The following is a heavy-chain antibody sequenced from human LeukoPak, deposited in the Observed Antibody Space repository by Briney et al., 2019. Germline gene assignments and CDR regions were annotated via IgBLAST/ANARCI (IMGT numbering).Heavy chain of an antibody. V-gene: IGHV1-18*01. J-gene: IGHJ5*02. D-gene: IGHD5-12*01. CDR1: GYTFTSYG. Sequence: GASVKVSCKASGYTFTSYGISWVRQAPGQGLEWMGWISAYNGNTNYAQKLQGRVTMTTDTSTSTAYMELRSLRSDDTAVYYCARAAMITRKYSGYDPYNWFDPWGQGTLVTVSS. CDR2: ISAYNGNT. CDR3: ARAAMITRKYSGYDPYNWFDP.